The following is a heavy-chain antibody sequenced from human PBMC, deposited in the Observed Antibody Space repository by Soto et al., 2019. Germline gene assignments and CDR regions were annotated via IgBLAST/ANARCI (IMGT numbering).Heavy chain of an antibody. V-gene: IGHV1-69*08. CDR1: GGTSSTYT. Sequence: QVHLVQSGAEVRKPGSSVKVSCKASGGTSSTYTTSWVRQAPGQGLEWMGRIIAVLGITNYAQSFQGRVTITADKSTSTAYMELSSLRSEDTAVYYCAREEGTVTYDYWGQGTLVTVSS. CDR3: AREEGTVTYDY. J-gene: IGHJ4*02. CDR2: IIAVLGIT. D-gene: IGHD4-17*01.